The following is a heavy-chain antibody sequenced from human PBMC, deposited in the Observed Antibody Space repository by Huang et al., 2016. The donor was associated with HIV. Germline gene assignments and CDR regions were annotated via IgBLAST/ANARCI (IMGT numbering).Heavy chain of an antibody. V-gene: IGHV5-51*01. Sequence: VGQTRGKVRVWWGIIYPGEAGTRYRPAFQGKGTISADKSISTAYLQWRSLKASDTAMYYCGRQRAYGSTYADYWGQGTLVTVSS. J-gene: IGHJ4*02. CDR2: IYPGEAGT. CDR3: GRQRAYGSTYADY. D-gene: IGHD4-4*01.